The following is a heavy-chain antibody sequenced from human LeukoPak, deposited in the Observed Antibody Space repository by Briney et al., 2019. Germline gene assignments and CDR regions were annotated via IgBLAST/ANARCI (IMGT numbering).Heavy chain of an antibody. CDR2: IIPIFGTA. D-gene: IGHD4-11*01. V-gene: IGHV1-69*13. Sequence: AASVKVSCKASGGTFSSYAISWVRQAPGQGLEWMGGIIPIFGTANYAQKFQGRVTITADESTSTAYMELSSLRSEDTAVYNCASCDCYSNYLFWYFDYWGQGTLVTVSS. CDR3: ASCDCYSNYLFWYFDY. CDR1: GGTFSSYA. J-gene: IGHJ4*02.